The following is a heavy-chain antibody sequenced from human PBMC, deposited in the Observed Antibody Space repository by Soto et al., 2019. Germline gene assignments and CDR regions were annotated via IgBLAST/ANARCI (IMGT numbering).Heavy chain of an antibody. CDR2: IYYSGST. V-gene: IGHV4-59*01. Sequence: SETLSLTCTVSGGSISSYYWSWIRQPPGKGLEWIGYIYYSGSTNYNPSLKSRVTISVDTSKNQFSLKLSSVTAADTAVYYCATMGYCGGDCYYYYYYMDVWGKGTTVTVSS. D-gene: IGHD2-21*02. CDR1: GGSISSYY. CDR3: ATMGYCGGDCYYYYYYMDV. J-gene: IGHJ6*03.